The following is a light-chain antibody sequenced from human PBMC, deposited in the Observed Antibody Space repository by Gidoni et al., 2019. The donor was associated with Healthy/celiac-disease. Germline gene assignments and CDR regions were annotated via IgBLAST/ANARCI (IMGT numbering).Light chain of an antibody. Sequence: DIQMTKSPSSLSASVGDRVTITCRASQRISSYLNCYQQKPGKAPKLLIYAASSLQSGVPSRFSGSGSGTDFTLTISILQPEDFSTYSCQQSYSTPRTFGQGTKVEIK. CDR1: QRISSY. V-gene: IGKV1-39*01. J-gene: IGKJ1*01. CDR3: QQSYSTPRT. CDR2: AAS.